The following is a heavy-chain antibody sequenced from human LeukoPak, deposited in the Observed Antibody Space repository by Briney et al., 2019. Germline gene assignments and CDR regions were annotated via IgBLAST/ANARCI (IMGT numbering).Heavy chain of an antibody. V-gene: IGHV3-9*01. CDR2: ISWNSGSK. CDR1: GFTFDDYA. CDR3: AKDISPSIVGATHFDY. Sequence: SLTLSCAASGFTFDDYAMHWIRQAPGKGLEWVSGISWNSGSKGYADPVKGRFTISRDNAKNSLYLQMNSLRAEDTALYYCAKDISPSIVGATHFDYWGQGTLVTVSS. D-gene: IGHD1-26*01. J-gene: IGHJ4*02.